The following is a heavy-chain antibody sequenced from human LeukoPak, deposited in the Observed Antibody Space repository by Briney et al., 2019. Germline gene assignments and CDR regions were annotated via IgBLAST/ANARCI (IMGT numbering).Heavy chain of an antibody. D-gene: IGHD3-3*01. CDR3: ARRYYDFWSGYYTGRGNWFDP. Sequence: PSETLSLTCTVSGGSISSSSYYWGWIRQPPGKGLEWIVSIYYSGSTYYNPSLKSRVTISVDTSKNQFSLKLSSVTAADTAVYYCARRYYDFWSGYYTGRGNWFDPWGQGTLVTVSS. CDR2: IYYSGST. CDR1: GGSISSSSYY. J-gene: IGHJ5*02. V-gene: IGHV4-39*01.